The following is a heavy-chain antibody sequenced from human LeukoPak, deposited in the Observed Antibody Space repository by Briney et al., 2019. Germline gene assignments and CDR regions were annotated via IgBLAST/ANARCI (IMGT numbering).Heavy chain of an antibody. V-gene: IGHV3-53*01. J-gene: IGHJ4*02. D-gene: IGHD1-26*01. CDR2: IYSGGST. CDR1: GFTVSSNY. Sequence: PGGSLRLSCAASGFTVSSNYMSWVRQAPGKGLEWVSVIYSGGSTYYADSVKGRFTISRDNSKNTLYLQMNSLRAEDTAVYYCAGEDKWELKSAWGQGTLVTVSS. CDR3: AGEDKWELKSA.